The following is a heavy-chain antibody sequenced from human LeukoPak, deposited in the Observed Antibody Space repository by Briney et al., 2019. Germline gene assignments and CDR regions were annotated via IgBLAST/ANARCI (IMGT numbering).Heavy chain of an antibody. CDR3: ARKFRGKKIAGRYYCYYMDV. J-gene: IGHJ6*03. V-gene: IGHV4-34*01. D-gene: IGHD4-23*01. CDR2: INHSGST. Sequence: SETLSLTCAVYGGSFSGYYWSWIRQPPGKGLEWIGEINHSGSTNYNPSLTSRVTISVDTSKNQFSLKLSSVTAADTAVYYCARKFRGKKIAGRYYCYYMDVWVKGTTVTVCS. CDR1: GGSFSGYY.